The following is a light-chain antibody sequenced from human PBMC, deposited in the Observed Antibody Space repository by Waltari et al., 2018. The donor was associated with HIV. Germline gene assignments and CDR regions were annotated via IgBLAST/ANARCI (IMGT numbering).Light chain of an antibody. CDR1: SGSIASNY. V-gene: IGLV6-57*03. CDR3: QSYDSSNQV. J-gene: IGLJ3*02. CDR2: EDN. Sequence: SVSESPGKTVTISCTRSSGSIASNYVQWYQQRPGSAPTTVIYEDNQRPSGVPDRFSGSIDSSSNSASLIISGLKTEDEADYYCQSYDSSNQVFGGGTKLTVL.